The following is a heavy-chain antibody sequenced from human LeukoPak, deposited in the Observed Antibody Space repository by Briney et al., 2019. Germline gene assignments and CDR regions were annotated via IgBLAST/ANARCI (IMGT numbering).Heavy chain of an antibody. CDR3: ARAGYCSGGSCYSGDY. Sequence: ASVKVSCKASGYTFTSYGISWVRQAPGQRLEWMGWISAYNGNTNYAQKLQGRVTMTTDTSTSTAYMELRSLRSDDTAVYYCARAGYCSGGSCYSGDYWGQGTLVTVSS. D-gene: IGHD2-15*01. CDR2: ISAYNGNT. V-gene: IGHV1-18*01. CDR1: GYTFTSYG. J-gene: IGHJ4*02.